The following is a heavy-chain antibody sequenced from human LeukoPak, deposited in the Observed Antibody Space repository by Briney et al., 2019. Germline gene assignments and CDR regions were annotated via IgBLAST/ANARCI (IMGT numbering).Heavy chain of an antibody. CDR1: GYSFTNYD. CDR3: ARTYYYGSGIYGMDV. CDR2: INPDSGNT. D-gene: IGHD3-10*01. V-gene: IGHV1-18*01. J-gene: IGHJ6*02. Sequence: ASVKVSCKASGYSFTNYDIIWVRQAPGQGLEWMGWINPDSGNTKYSQKVQGRVTMTTDTSTSTAYMELRTLISDDTAVYYCARTYYYGSGIYGMDVWGQGTTVTVSS.